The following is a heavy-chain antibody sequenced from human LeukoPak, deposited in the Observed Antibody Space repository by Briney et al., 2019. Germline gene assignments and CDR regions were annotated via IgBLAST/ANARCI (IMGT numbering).Heavy chain of an antibody. CDR3: AKPFLRKLRQDAFDI. CDR1: GFTFSSYG. CDR2: ISGSGGST. D-gene: IGHD2-21*01. J-gene: IGHJ3*02. V-gene: IGHV3-23*01. Sequence: PGGTLRLSCAASGFTFSSYGMSWVRQAPGKGLEWVSAISGSGGSTYYADSVKGRFTISRDNSKNTLYLQMNSLRAEDTAVYYCAKPFLRKLRQDAFDIWGQGTMVTVSS.